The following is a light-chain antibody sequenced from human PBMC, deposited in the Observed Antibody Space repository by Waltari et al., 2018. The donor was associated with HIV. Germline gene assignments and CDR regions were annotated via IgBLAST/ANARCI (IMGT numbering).Light chain of an antibody. J-gene: IGLJ2*01. CDR1: NIGSKS. V-gene: IGLV3-21*04. CDR2: YDS. CDR3: QVWDSSSDNVV. Sequence: SYVLTQPPSVSVAPGQTAMITCGGNNIGSKSVYWYQQKPGQAPVLVIYYDSDRPSGIPERFSGSNSGNTATLTISRVEAGDEADYCCQVWDSSSDNVVFGGGTKLTVL.